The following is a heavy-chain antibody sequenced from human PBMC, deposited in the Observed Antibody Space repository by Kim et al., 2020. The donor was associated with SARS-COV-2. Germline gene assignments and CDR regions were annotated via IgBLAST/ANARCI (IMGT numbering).Heavy chain of an antibody. V-gene: IGHV3-33*01. CDR2: N. J-gene: IGHJ6*02. CDR3: ARVASYYYGMDV. Sequence: NYYADSVKGRFTISRDNSKNTLYLQMNSRRAEDTAVYYCARVASYYYGMDVWGQGTTVTVSS.